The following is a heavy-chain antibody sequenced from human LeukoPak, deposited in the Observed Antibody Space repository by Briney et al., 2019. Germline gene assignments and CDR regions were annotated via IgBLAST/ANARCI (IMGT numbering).Heavy chain of an antibody. Sequence: PGGSLRLSCAASGFTFSSYAMHWVRQAPGKGLEWVAVISYDGSNKYYADSVKGRFTISRDNSKNTLYLQMNSLRAEDTAVYYCATNSYYRFDYWGQGTLVTVSS. D-gene: IGHD3-22*01. V-gene: IGHV3-30-3*01. CDR2: ISYDGSNK. CDR1: GFTFSSYA. J-gene: IGHJ4*02. CDR3: ATNSYYRFDY.